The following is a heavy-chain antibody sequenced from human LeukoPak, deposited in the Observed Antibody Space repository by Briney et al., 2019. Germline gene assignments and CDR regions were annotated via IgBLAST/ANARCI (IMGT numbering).Heavy chain of an antibody. CDR1: GGSISSYI. V-gene: IGHV4-59*01. CDR2: VYYSGST. Sequence: PSETLSLTCTVSGGSISSYIWSWIRQPPGKGLEWIGYVYYSGSTNYNPSLKSRVTISVDTSKKQFSLKLSSATAADTAVCYCARVLDLSKRGLDAFDIWGQGTMVTVSS. J-gene: IGHJ3*02. D-gene: IGHD3-16*01. CDR3: ARVLDLSKRGLDAFDI.